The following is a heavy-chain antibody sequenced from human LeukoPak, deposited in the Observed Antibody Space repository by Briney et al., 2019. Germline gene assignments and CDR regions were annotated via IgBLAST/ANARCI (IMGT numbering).Heavy chain of an antibody. V-gene: IGHV3-9*01. CDR3: AKEIGGYESLYYFDY. D-gene: IGHD3-22*01. CDR1: GFTFDDYA. CDR2: ISWNSGSI. Sequence: GGSLRLSCAASGFTFDDYAMHWVRQAPGKGLEWVSGISWNSGSIGYADSVKGRFTISRDNAKNSLYLQMNSLRAEDTALYYCAKEIGGYESLYYFDYWGQGTLVTVSS. J-gene: IGHJ4*02.